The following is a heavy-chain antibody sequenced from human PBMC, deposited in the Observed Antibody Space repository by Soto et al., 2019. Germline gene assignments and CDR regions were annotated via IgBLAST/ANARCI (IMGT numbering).Heavy chain of an antibody. V-gene: IGHV1-69*01. CDR1: GGTLSNYA. CDR2: IIPMFGTA. J-gene: IGHJ4*02. Sequence: VQLVQSGAEVKQPGSSVKVSCKASGGTLSNYAINWVRQAPGQGLEWMGGIIPMFGTANYAQKFQGRVTITADESTTTAYLELSSLRSEDTAVYYCAPSSSPYYFDNGGQGTLVTASS. CDR3: APSSSPYYFDN. D-gene: IGHD6-13*01.